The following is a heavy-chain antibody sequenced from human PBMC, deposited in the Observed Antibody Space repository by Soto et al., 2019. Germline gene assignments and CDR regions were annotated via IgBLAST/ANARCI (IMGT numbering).Heavy chain of an antibody. D-gene: IGHD2-2*02. CDR1: GFTFDDYA. J-gene: IGHJ4*02. CDR3: AKPSSPDCSSTSCYTIPFDY. CDR2: ISGDGGST. V-gene: IGHV3-43*02. Sequence: GGSLRLSCAASGFTFDDYAMHWVRQAPGKGLEWVSLISGDGGSTYYADSVKGRFTISRDNSKNSLYLQMNSLRTEDTALYYCAKPSSPDCSSTSCYTIPFDYWGQGTLVTVSS.